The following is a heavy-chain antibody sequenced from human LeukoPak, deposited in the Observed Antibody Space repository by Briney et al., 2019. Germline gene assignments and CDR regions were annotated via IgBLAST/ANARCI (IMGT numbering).Heavy chain of an antibody. Sequence: SGPTLLKPTPTLTLTFTFSGFSLGTTGVGVGWIRQPPEKAPEGLALVYWHDDKRYSPSLESRLTISKDTSKNQVVLTMTNMGPVDTATYYCAHRRPYYSGSGSYSTSWFDPWGQGILVTVSS. D-gene: IGHD3-10*01. V-gene: IGHV2-5*01. CDR3: AHRRPYYSGSGSYSTSWFDP. CDR1: GFSLGTTGVG. J-gene: IGHJ5*02. CDR2: VYWHDDK.